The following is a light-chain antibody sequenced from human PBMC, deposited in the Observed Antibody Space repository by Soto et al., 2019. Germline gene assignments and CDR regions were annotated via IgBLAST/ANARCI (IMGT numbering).Light chain of an antibody. Sequence: QSALTQPPSASGSPGQSVTISCTGTSSDVGGYNFVSWYQHHPGKAPKLMIYEVNKRPSGVPDRFSGSKSANTASLTVSGLQAEDEADYYCNSYAGSNKDVFGSGTKLTVL. CDR2: EVN. J-gene: IGLJ1*01. V-gene: IGLV2-8*01. CDR3: NSYAGSNKDV. CDR1: SSDVGGYNF.